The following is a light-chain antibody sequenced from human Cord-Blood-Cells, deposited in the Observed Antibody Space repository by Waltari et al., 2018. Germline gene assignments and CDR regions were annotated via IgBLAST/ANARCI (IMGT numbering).Light chain of an antibody. CDR2: RNN. CDR3: AAWDDSLSGRV. Sequence: QSVLNQPPSASGTPGQRVTISCSGRRSKIGINYVYWYQQLPGTAPKLLIYRNNQRPSGVPDRFSGSKSGTSASLAISGLRSEDEADYYCAAWDDSLSGRVFGGGTKLTVL. J-gene: IGLJ3*02. V-gene: IGLV1-47*01. CDR1: RSKIGINY.